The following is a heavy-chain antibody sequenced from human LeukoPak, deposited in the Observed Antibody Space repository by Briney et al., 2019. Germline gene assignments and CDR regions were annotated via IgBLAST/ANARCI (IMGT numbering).Heavy chain of an antibody. CDR3: AELGITMIGGV. CDR2: ISLYGAYM. J-gene: IGHJ6*04. V-gene: IGHV3-21*01. D-gene: IGHD3-10*02. Sequence: GGSLRLSCAASGFTLKNYAMNWVRQAPGKGLEWVSSISLYGAYMYYADSVRGRFTISTDNAKNSLYLQMNSLRAEDTAVYYCAELGITMIGGVWGKGTTVTISS. CDR1: GFTLKNYA.